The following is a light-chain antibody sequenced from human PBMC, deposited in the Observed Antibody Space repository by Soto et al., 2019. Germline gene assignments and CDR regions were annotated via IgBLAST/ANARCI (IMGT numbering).Light chain of an antibody. CDR1: SSDVGGYNL. V-gene: IGLV2-23*01. Sequence: QPVLTQPASVSGSPGQSITISCTGTSSDVGGYNLVSWFQQYPGKAPKLMIYEGSKRPSGVSNRFSGSKSGNTASLTISGLQAEDEADYYCCSYSGGTTPVLFGGGTKLTVL. CDR3: CSYSGGTTPVL. J-gene: IGLJ2*01. CDR2: EGS.